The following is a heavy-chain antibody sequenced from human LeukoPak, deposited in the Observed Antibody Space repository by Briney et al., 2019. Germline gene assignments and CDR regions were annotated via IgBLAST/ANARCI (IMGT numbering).Heavy chain of an antibody. D-gene: IGHD2-2*01. V-gene: IGHV3-20*04. J-gene: IGHJ4*02. CDR1: GFAFDEHG. CDR2: INWSGGST. CDR3: ARAPITSPFYFDS. Sequence: GGSLRLSCTASGFAFDEHGMSWVRQVPGNGLEWVSGINWSGGSTGYADPLRGRFTISRDNAKNSLYLQMDSLRAEDTALYYCARAPITSPFYFDSWGQGTLVTVSS.